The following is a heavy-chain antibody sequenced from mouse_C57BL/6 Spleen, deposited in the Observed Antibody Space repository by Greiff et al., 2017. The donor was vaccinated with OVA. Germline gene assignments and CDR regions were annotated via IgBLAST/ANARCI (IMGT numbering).Heavy chain of an antibody. V-gene: IGHV1-50*01. CDR3: ARRDGSSW. CDR2: IDPSDSYT. J-gene: IGHJ2*01. D-gene: IGHD1-1*01. CDR1: GYTFTSYW. Sequence: QVQLQQPGAELVKPGASVKLSCKASGYTFTSYWMQWVKQRPGQGLEWIGEIDPSDSYTNYNQKFKGKATLTVDTSSSTAYMQLSSLTSEDSAVYYCARRDGSSWWGQGTTLTVSS.